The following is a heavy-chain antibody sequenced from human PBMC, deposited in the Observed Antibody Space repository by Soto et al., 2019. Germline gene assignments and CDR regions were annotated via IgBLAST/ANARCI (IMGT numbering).Heavy chain of an antibody. D-gene: IGHD5-12*01. CDR2: INPKNGGT. CDR1: GYTFTDYY. J-gene: IGHJ4*02. Sequence: QVQLVQSGAEVKKPGASVKASCKASGYTFTDYYIHWVRQAPGQGLEWMGWINPKNGGTKYVQKFQGRVTMTRDTSIRIAYMELSRLRYDDTAVYYCARGGNSGYYYEWGQGTLVTVSS. V-gene: IGHV1-2*02. CDR3: ARGGNSGYYYE.